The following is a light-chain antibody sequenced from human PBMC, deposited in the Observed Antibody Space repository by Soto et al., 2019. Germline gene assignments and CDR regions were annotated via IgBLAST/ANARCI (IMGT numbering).Light chain of an antibody. CDR1: SSNIGAGYD. J-gene: IGLJ3*02. V-gene: IGLV1-40*01. Sequence: QSVLTQPPSVSGAPGQRVSISCTGSSSNIGAGYDVHWYQQFPGTAPKLLIYGNNNRPSGVPDRFSGSKSGTSASLAITGLQAEDEADDYCQSYDSSLSGWVFGGGTKVTVL. CDR3: QSYDSSLSGWV. CDR2: GNN.